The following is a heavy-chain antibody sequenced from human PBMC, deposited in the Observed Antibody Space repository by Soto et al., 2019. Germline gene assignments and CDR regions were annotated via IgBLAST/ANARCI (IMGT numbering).Heavy chain of an antibody. V-gene: IGHV1-18*04. D-gene: IGHD6-19*01. CDR3: ARDWATRVGYSSGFGGNNAFDI. Sequence: QVQLVQSGAEVKKPGASVKVSCKASGYTFTSYGISWVRQAPGQGLEWMGWISAYNGNTNYAQKLQGRVTMTTDTSTRRAYMELRSLRSDDTAVYYCARDWATRVGYSSGFGGNNAFDIWGQGTMVTVSS. CDR1: GYTFTSYG. CDR2: ISAYNGNT. J-gene: IGHJ3*02.